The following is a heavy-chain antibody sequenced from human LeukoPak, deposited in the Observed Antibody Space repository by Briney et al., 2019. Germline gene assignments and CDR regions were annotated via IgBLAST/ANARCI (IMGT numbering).Heavy chain of an antibody. CDR1: GYTLTDYA. J-gene: IGHJ3*02. CDR2: INAGNGNT. V-gene: IGHV1-3*03. Sequence: ASVTVSCKASGYTLTDYAIHWVRQAPGQRLEWMGWINAGNGNTKYSQEFQGRVTIIRDTSARTAYMELSSLRSEDMAVYYCARNRGYCSGGSCTLAAFDIWGQGTMVTVSS. CDR3: ARNRGYCSGGSCTLAAFDI. D-gene: IGHD2-15*01.